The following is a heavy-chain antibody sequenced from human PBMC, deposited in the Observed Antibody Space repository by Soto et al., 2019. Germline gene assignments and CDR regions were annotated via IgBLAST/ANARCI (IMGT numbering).Heavy chain of an antibody. V-gene: IGHV1-18*01. CDR3: ARDPYHVLMVNAPNLYGMDV. J-gene: IGHJ6*02. Sequence: GASVKVSCKASGYTFYSHSIRWVRQAPGQGLEWMGRISTYNGNTNYPQSLQGRLTMTTDTSTTTAYMELRSLRSDDTAVYYCARDPYHVLMVNAPNLYGMDVWGQGTTVTVSS. D-gene: IGHD2-8*01. CDR1: GYTFYSHS. CDR2: ISTYNGNT.